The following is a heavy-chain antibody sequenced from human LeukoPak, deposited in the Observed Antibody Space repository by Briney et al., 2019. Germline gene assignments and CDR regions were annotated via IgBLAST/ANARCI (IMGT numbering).Heavy chain of an antibody. J-gene: IGHJ3*02. V-gene: IGHV3-23*01. Sequence: GGSLRLSCAASGFTVSSNYMGWVRQAPGKGLEWVSGISGASSTTLYADSVKGRFTISRDNSKNTLYLQMSSLRAEDTAVYYCARDPNGDYIGAFEIWGQGTMVTVSS. CDR2: ISGASSTT. D-gene: IGHD4-17*01. CDR3: ARDPNGDYIGAFEI. CDR1: GFTVSSNY.